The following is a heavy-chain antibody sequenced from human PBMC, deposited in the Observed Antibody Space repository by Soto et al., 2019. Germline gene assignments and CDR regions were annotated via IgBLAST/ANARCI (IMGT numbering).Heavy chain of an antibody. CDR2: ISPDDSDT. D-gene: IGHD6-13*01. J-gene: IGHJ4*02. CDR3: VRQNSSSWSVDY. Sequence: PGESLKISCKGSGYSFTSYWIGWVRQMPGKGLEWMGIISPDDSDTRYSPSFQGQVTISADKSISTAYLQWSSLKASDTAMYYCVRQNSSSWSVDYWSQGTLVTVSS. V-gene: IGHV5-51*01. CDR1: GYSFTSYW.